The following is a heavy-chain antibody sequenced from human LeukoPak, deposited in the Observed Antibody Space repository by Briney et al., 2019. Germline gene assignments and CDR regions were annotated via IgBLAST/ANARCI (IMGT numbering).Heavy chain of an antibody. CDR2: LTASGETT. Sequence: GGSLRLSCAASGFTFSSYAMSWVRQAPGKGLEWVSALTASGETTYYADSVKGRFTISRDNSKNTLFLQMNSLRAEDTAVYYCAANGESTDWHWNYWGQGTLVTVSS. CDR1: GFTFSSYA. D-gene: IGHD3-9*01. CDR3: AANGESTDWHWNY. J-gene: IGHJ4*02. V-gene: IGHV3-23*01.